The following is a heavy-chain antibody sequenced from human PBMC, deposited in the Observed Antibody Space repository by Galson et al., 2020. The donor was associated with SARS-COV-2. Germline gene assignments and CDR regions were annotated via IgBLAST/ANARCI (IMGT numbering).Heavy chain of an antibody. D-gene: IGHD3-10*01. CDR1: GFTFSSYA. J-gene: IGHJ3*02. CDR3: AKYYDGSGGYSDAFDT. Sequence: RGSLRLSCAASGFTFSSYARSWVRQAPGKGLESVSALSGSGGSTYYADSVKGRFTISSDNSKNTLYLQMNSLRAEGTAVYYCAKYYDGSGGYSDAFDTWGQGTMVTVSS. V-gene: IGHV3-23*01. CDR2: LSGSGGST.